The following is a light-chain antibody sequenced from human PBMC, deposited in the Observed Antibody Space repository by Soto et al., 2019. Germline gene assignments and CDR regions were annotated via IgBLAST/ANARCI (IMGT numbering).Light chain of an antibody. CDR2: DVT. Sequence: QSALTQPASVSGSPGQSITISCIGTSSDVGGYNYVSWYQQHPGKAPQLVIYDVTIRPSGVSHRFSGSKSGSTASLIISGLQAEDDADYYCSSYTSTTTVIFGGGTKLTVL. CDR3: SSYTSTTTVI. J-gene: IGLJ2*01. CDR1: SSDVGGYNY. V-gene: IGLV2-14*03.